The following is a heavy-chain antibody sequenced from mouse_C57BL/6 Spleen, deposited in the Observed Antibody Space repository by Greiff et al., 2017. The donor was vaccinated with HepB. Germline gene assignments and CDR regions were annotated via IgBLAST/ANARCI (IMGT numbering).Heavy chain of an antibody. Sequence: AQLQQPGAELVKPGASVKLSCKASGYTFTSYWMQWVKQRPGQGLEWIGEIDPSDSYTNYNQKFKGKATLTVDTSSSTAYMQLSSLTSEDSAAYYCANYDYDWYFDVWGTGTTVTVSS. CDR3: ANYDYDWYFDV. CDR2: IDPSDSYT. D-gene: IGHD2-4*01. J-gene: IGHJ1*03. V-gene: IGHV1-50*01. CDR1: GYTFTSYW.